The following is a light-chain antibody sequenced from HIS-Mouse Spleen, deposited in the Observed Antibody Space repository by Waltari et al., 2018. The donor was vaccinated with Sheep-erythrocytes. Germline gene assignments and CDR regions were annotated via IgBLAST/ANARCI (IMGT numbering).Light chain of an antibody. CDR3: CSYAGSHTFWV. Sequence: QSALTQPRSVSGSPGQSVTISCTGTSSDVGGYNYVSWYQQHPGKAPKLMIYDVSKRPSGVPDRFSGSKSGNTASLTISGLQAEDEADYYCCSYAGSHTFWVFCGGTKLTVL. CDR2: DVS. CDR1: SSDVGGYNY. V-gene: IGLV2-11*01. J-gene: IGLJ3*02.